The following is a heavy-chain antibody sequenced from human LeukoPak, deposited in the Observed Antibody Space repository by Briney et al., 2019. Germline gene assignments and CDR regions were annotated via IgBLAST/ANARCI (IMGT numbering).Heavy chain of an antibody. CDR2: IYHSGST. D-gene: IGHD5-18*01. Sequence: PSETLSLTCTVSGYSISSGYYWGWIRQPPGKGLEWIGSIYHSGSTYYNPSLKSRVTISVDTSKNRFSLKLSSVTAADSAVYYCASIRGYSYGYLGYYFDYWGQGTLVTVSS. CDR1: GYSISSGYY. J-gene: IGHJ4*02. V-gene: IGHV4-38-2*02. CDR3: ASIRGYSYGYLGYYFDY.